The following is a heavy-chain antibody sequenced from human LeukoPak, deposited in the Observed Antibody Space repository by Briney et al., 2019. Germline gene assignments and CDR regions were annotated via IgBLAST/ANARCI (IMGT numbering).Heavy chain of an antibody. CDR1: GFTFSSYW. CDR3: ARGRIVATHFDY. V-gene: IGHV3-7*01. J-gene: IGHJ4*02. CDR2: INQDGSEK. Sequence: PGGSLRLSCAASGFTFSSYWMSWVRQAPGKGLGWVANINQDGSEKYYVDSVKGRFTISRDNAKNTLYLQMISLRAEDTAVYYCARGRIVATHFDYWGQGTLVTVSS. D-gene: IGHD5-12*01.